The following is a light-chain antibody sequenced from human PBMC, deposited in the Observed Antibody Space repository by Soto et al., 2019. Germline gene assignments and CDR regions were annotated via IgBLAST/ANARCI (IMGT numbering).Light chain of an antibody. V-gene: IGKV3-20*01. CDR3: QQYFGSLYT. CDR2: AAS. Sequence: SALTQSPGTLSLSPGEGATLSCRTSQSISSPYLAWYQQRPGQDPRLLIYAASSRATGIPDRFSGSGSGTDFTLTISRLEPEDFAVYYCQQYFGSLYTFGQGTKLEIK. J-gene: IGKJ2*01. CDR1: QSISSPY.